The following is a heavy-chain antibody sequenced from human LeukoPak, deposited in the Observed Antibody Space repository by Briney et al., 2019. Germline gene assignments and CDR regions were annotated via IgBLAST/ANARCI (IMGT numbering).Heavy chain of an antibody. CDR2: INPNSGET. CDR3: ARDRDYSNTERGFDY. D-gene: IGHD4-11*01. Sequence: ASVKVSCKTSGYTFSDYYIHWVRQAPGRGLEWMGWINPNSGETKSAQKFQGRVTMTGDTSISTAYMELGRVTSDDTAVYYCARDRDYSNTERGFDYWGQGTLVTVSS. CDR1: GYTFSDYY. J-gene: IGHJ4*02. V-gene: IGHV1-2*02.